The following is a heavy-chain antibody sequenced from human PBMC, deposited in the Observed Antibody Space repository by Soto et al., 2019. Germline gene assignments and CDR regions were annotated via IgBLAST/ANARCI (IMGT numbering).Heavy chain of an antibody. V-gene: IGHV3-21*01. CDR2: IGVSGNK. Sequence: GGSLRLSCAASGFTFSSYAMSWVRQAPGKGPEWVASIGVSGNKYYTDSVKGRFTISRDDPEKSLFLQMNSLRVDDTAMYYCVRDDESFLLTGRRYYNWSGPRGQGTLVTGSS. D-gene: IGHD3-9*01. J-gene: IGHJ5*02. CDR1: GFTFSSYA. CDR3: VRDDESFLLTGRRYYNWSGP.